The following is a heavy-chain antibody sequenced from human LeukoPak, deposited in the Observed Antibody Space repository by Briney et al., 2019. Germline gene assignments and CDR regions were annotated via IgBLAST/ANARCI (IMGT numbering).Heavy chain of an antibody. CDR1: GFTFSNYA. CDR3: ATDSPVAGSKALDY. V-gene: IGHV3-21*01. Sequence: GGSLRPSCGASGFTFSNYAMNWVRQAPGKGLEWVSPISGSSSHTYYADSLKGRFTISRDNARNSLYLQLNSLRADDTAVYYCATDSPVAGSKALDYWGQGTLVTVSS. D-gene: IGHD6-19*01. J-gene: IGHJ4*02. CDR2: ISGSSSHT.